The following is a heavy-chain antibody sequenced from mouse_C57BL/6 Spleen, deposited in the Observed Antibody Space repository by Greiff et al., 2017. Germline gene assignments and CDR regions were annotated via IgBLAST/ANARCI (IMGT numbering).Heavy chain of an antibody. J-gene: IGHJ3*01. CDR3: AKNGDYDTWFAY. CDR1: GFSLTSYG. D-gene: IGHD2-4*01. CDR2: IWSGGST. V-gene: IGHV2-4*01. Sequence: QVQLQQSGPGLVQPSQSLSITCTVSGFSLTSYGVHWVRQPPGKGLEWLGVIWSGGSTDYNAAFISRLSISKDNSKSQVFFKMNSLQADDTAIYYCAKNGDYDTWFAYWGQGTLVTVSA.